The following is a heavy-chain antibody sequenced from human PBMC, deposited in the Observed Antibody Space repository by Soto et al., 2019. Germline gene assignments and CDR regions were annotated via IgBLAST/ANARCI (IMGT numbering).Heavy chain of an antibody. J-gene: IGHJ6*01. CDR1: EFTFSSNV. D-gene: IGHD6-19*01. CDR2: ISGDGIKR. Sequence: GGSLRLSCAASEFTFSSNVMQWVRQAAGKGLEWVAGISGDGIKRYYADSLKGRFTISRDNSKNMLHLKMNNLRPEDTAVYYCARPLEQWQLGFGMDVWGAGAPIPVSS. V-gene: IGHV3-30*03. CDR3: ARPLEQWQLGFGMDV.